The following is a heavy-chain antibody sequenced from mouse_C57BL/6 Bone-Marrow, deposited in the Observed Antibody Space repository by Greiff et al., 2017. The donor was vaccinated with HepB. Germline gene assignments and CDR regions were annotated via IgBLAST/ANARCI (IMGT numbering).Heavy chain of an antibody. CDR2: IDPANGNT. V-gene: IGHV14-3*01. J-gene: IGHJ2*01. CDR3: AAYYYGSSYYFDY. CDR1: GFNIKNTY. Sequence: EVMLVESVAELVRPGASVKLSCTASGFNIKNTYMHWVKQRPEQGLEWIGRIDPANGNTKYAPKFQGKATITADTSSNTAYLQLSSLTSEDTAIYYCAAYYYGSSYYFDYWGQGTTLTVSS. D-gene: IGHD1-1*01.